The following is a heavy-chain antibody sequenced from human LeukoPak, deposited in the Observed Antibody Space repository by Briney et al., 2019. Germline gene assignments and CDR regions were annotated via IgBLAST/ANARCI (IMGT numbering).Heavy chain of an antibody. CDR1: GGSISSYY. J-gene: IGHJ3*02. CDR3: ARDTVTLIVNRAFDM. D-gene: IGHD4-17*01. V-gene: IGHV4-59*01. Sequence: SETLSLTCTASGGSISSYYWSWIRQPPGKGLEWIGYIYYSGSSNYNPSLEGRVTISVDTSKNQFSLRLSSVTAADTALYYCARDTVTLIVNRAFDMWGQGTMVTVSS. CDR2: IYYSGSS.